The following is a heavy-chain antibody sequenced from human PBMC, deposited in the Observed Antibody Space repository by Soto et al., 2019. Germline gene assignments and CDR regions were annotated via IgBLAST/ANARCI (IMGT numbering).Heavy chain of an antibody. CDR2: INHGGST. V-gene: IGHV4-34*01. D-gene: IGHD1-20*01. J-gene: IGHJ4*02. Sequence: QVQLQQCGAGLLKPSETLSLTCAVYGGSRSRWYWSWVRQPPGRGLEWIGEINHGGSTRYKSSLKSRVTMSVDTSKNQFSLRLTSGTAADTAVYDCASISDRGGFDYWGQGILVTVSS. CDR1: GGSRSRWY. CDR3: ASISDRGGFDY.